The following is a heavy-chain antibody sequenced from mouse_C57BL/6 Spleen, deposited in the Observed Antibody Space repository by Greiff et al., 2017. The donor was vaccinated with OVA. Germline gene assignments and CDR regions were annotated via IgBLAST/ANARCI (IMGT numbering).Heavy chain of an antibody. Sequence: SGAELVRPGASVTLSCKASGYTFTDYEMHWVKQTPVHGLEWIGAIDPETGGTAYNQKFKGKAILTADKSSSTAYMELRSLTSEDSAVYYCTRLEITTVVFDYWGQGTTLTVSS. CDR1: GYTFTDYE. CDR3: TRLEITTVVFDY. CDR2: IDPETGGT. D-gene: IGHD1-1*01. V-gene: IGHV1-15*01. J-gene: IGHJ2*01.